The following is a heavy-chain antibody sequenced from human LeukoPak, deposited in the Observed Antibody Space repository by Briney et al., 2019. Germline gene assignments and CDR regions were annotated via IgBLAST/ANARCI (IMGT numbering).Heavy chain of an antibody. CDR3: ARQPEGATFLYYYYMDV. CDR1: GYSISSGYY. J-gene: IGHJ6*03. CDR2: IYYSGST. Sequence: PSETLSPTCTVSGYSISSGYYWSWIRQPPGKGLEWMGYIYYSGSTNYNPSLKSRVTISVDTSKNQFSLKVSSVTAADMAVYYCARQPEGATFLYYYYMDVWGKGTTVTVSS. V-gene: IGHV4-38-2*02. D-gene: IGHD1-26*01.